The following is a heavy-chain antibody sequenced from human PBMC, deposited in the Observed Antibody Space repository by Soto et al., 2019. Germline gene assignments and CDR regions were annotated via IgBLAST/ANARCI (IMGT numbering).Heavy chain of an antibody. D-gene: IGHD3-3*01. CDR3: TRDKPNYVFWGVYRYREPHYGMDV. V-gene: IGHV6-1*01. CDR1: GDSVSSNSAA. J-gene: IGHJ6*04. Sequence: PSQTLSLTCAISGDSVSSNSAAWNWIRQSPSRGLEWLGRTYYRSKWYNDYAVSVKSRITINPDTSKNQFSLQLNSVTPEDTAVYYWTRDKPNYVFWGVYRYREPHYGMDVWGKGTTVTVPS. CDR2: TYYRSKWYN.